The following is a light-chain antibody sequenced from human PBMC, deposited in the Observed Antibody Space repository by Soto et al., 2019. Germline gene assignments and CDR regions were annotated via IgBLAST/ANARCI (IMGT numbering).Light chain of an antibody. CDR2: GNN. CDR1: SSNIGAGFD. J-gene: IGLJ3*02. CDR3: QSYDSSVNGPM. V-gene: IGLV1-40*01. Sequence: QSVLTQPPSVSGAQGQKVTISCTGSSSNIGAGFDVHWYQQLPGTAPKLLIYGNNNRPSGVPDRFSGSKSGTSASLAITGLLADDEADYYCQSYDSSVNGPMFGGGTKLTVL.